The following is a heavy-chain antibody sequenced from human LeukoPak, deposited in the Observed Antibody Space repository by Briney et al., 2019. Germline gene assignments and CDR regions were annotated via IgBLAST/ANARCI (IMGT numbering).Heavy chain of an antibody. J-gene: IGHJ6*03. CDR3: ARDQGVGAMRGYYYYYYMDV. V-gene: IGHV4-4*07. D-gene: IGHD1-26*01. CDR2: IYTSGST. CDR1: GGSISSYY. Sequence: ASETLSLTCTVSGGSISSYYWSWIRQPAGKGLEWIGRIYTSGSTNYNPSLKSRVTMSVDTSKNQFSLKLSSVTAADTAVYYCARDQGVGAMRGYYYYYYMDVWGKGTTVTGSS.